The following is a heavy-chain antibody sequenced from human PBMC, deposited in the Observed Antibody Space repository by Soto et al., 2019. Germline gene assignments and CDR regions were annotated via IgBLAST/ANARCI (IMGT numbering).Heavy chain of an antibody. D-gene: IGHD5-12*01. V-gene: IGHV1-69*12. CDR3: ARARDGYHRNYFDY. Sequence: QVQLVQSGAEVKKPGSSVKVSCKASGGTFSSYAISWVRQAPGQGLEWMGGIIPIFGTANYAQKFQGRVTISADESTSTAYLERSRLRSEDTAVYYCARARDGYHRNYFDYWGQGTLVTVSS. CDR1: GGTFSSYA. J-gene: IGHJ4*02. CDR2: IIPIFGTA.